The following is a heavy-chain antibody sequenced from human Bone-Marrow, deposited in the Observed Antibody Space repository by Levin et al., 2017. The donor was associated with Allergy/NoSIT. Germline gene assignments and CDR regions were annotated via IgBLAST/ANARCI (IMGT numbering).Heavy chain of an antibody. CDR3: ATVNSYTKYDAFDT. CDR1: GYIFTELS. D-gene: IGHD5-18*01. Sequence: GESLKISCKVSGYIFTELSMHWVRQAPGKGLEWMGGFDPEDGKRIYAQKFQGRVTMTEDTSTDTAYMELSSLRSEDTAVYYCATVNSYTKYDAFDTWGQGTMVTVSS. V-gene: IGHV1-24*01. CDR2: FDPEDGKR. J-gene: IGHJ3*02.